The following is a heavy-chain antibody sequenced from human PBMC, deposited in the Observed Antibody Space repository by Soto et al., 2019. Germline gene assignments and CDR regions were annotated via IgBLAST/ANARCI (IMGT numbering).Heavy chain of an antibody. V-gene: IGHV1-69*04. Sequence: SVKVSCKASGGTFSSYTISWVRQAPGQGLEWMGRIIPILGIANYAQKFQGRVTITADKSTSTAYMELSSLRSEDTAVYYCARDRCWLTQYYYYYMDVWGKGTTVTVSS. J-gene: IGHJ6*03. D-gene: IGHD2-8*01. CDR1: GGTFSSYT. CDR2: IIPILGIA. CDR3: ARDRCWLTQYYYYYMDV.